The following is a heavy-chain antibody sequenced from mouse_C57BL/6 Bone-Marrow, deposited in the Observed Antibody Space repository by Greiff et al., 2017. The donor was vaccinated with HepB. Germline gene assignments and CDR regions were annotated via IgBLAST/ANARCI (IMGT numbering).Heavy chain of an antibody. V-gene: IGHV14-4*01. CDR3: ISDGDAYCDL. CDR2: IDPENGGT. J-gene: IGHJ2*01. D-gene: IGHD2-13*01. Sequence: VQLQQSGAELVRPGASVKLSCTASGFNIKDDYMHWVKQRPEQGLEWIGWIDPENGGTDYDAKFQGKATITADTSSNTAYLQLSSLTSEDTAVYYCISDGDAYCDLWGQGKALTVSS. CDR1: GFNIKDDY.